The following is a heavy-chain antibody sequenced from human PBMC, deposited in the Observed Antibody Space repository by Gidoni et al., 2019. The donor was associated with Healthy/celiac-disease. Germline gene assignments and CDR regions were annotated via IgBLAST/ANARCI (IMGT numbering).Heavy chain of an antibody. D-gene: IGHD6-13*01. V-gene: IGHV3-74*01. CDR3: ARVPTLYSSSLFDY. Sequence: EVQLVESGGGLVQPGGSLRLSCAASGCTFRSYWMHWVRQAPGKGLVWVSRINSDGSSTSYADSVKGRFTISRDNAKNTLYLQMNSLRAEDTAVYYCARVPTLYSSSLFDYWGQGTLVTVSS. CDR1: GCTFRSYW. CDR2: INSDGSST. J-gene: IGHJ4*01.